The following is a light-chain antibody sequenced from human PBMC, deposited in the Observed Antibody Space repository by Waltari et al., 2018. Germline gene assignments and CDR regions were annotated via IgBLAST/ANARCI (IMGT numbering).Light chain of an antibody. CDR3: QQYDNLPLT. J-gene: IGKJ5*01. Sequence: DIQMTQSPSSLSASVGDRVTITCQASRDINIYLNWYQQKPGKAPNLLIYEASKLETGVPSRFSGSGSGTDLTFTISSLQPEDIATYYCQQYDNLPLTFGHGTRLEIK. CDR1: RDINIY. V-gene: IGKV1-33*01. CDR2: EAS.